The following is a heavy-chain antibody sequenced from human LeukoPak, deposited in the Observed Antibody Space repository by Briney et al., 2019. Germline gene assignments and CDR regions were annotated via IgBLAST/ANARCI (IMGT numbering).Heavy chain of an antibody. CDR2: ISAYNGNA. D-gene: IGHD1-26*01. Sequence: ALVKVSCKASGYTFTSYGITWVRQAPGQGLEWMGWISAYNGNANYAQKLQGRVTMTTDTLTSTAYMELRSLRSDDTAVYYCARDSYSVGVGATRDYFDYWGQGTLVTVSS. CDR1: GYTFTSYG. V-gene: IGHV1-18*04. J-gene: IGHJ4*02. CDR3: ARDSYSVGVGATRDYFDY.